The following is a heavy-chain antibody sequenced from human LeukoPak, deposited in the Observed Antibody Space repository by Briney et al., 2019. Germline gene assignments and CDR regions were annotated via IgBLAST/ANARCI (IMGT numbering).Heavy chain of an antibody. V-gene: IGHV4-39*01. CDR2: IDYRGST. CDR3: ARQRGVLLWFGELLSGQNGGYYFDY. CDR1: RGSISSSSYY. D-gene: IGHD3-10*01. Sequence: SETLSLTCTLSRGSISSSSYYWGSVRQPPGDGLEWIGSIDYRGSTYYNPSLKSRVTISVDTSKNQFSLTLSSVTAADTAVYYCARQRGVLLWFGELLSGQNGGYYFDYWGQGTLVTVSS. J-gene: IGHJ4*02.